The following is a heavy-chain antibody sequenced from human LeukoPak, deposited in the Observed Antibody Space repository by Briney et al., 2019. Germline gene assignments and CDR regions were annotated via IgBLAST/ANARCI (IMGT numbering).Heavy chain of an antibody. J-gene: IGHJ3*02. CDR3: ARDPRRWELDAFDI. Sequence: SETLSLTCTVSGGSISSYYWSWIRQPPGKGLEWIGHIYYSGSTNYNPSLKSRVTMSVDTSKNQFSLKLSSVTAADTAVYYCARDPRRWELDAFDIWGQGTMVTVSS. CDR2: IYYSGST. D-gene: IGHD1-26*01. V-gene: IGHV4-59*12. CDR1: GGSISSYY.